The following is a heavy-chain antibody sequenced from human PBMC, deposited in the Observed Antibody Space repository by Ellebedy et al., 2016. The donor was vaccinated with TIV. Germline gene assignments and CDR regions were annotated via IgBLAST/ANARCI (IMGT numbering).Heavy chain of an antibody. CDR2: IDPSDSYT. D-gene: IGHD3-22*01. Sequence: PGGSLRLSCKGSGYSFTSYWVGWVRQLPGKGLEWMGRIDPSDSYTDYSPSFQGHVTISADKSISTAYLQWRNLKASDTAMYYCARHMTSGYYYVSNYWGQGTLVTVSS. CDR1: GYSFTSYW. J-gene: IGHJ4*02. CDR3: ARHMTSGYYYVSNY. V-gene: IGHV5-10-1*01.